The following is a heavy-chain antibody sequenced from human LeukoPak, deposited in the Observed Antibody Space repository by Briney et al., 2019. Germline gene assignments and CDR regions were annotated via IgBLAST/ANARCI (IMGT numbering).Heavy chain of an antibody. D-gene: IGHD5-18*01. Sequence: PGGSLRLSCAASGFTFNFYNMNWVRQAPGKGLEWVSSISATGSSTSYADSMKGRFTISRDNAKKSLYLQMNSLRAEDTAVYSCARDSYVDTAMVDYWGQGTLVTVSS. CDR1: GFTFNFYN. CDR3: ARDSYVDTAMVDY. J-gene: IGHJ4*02. CDR2: ISATGSST. V-gene: IGHV3-21*01.